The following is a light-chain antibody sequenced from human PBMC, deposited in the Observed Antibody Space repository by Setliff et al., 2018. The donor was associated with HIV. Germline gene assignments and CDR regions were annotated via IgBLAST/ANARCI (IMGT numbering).Light chain of an antibody. CDR2: DVS. V-gene: IGLV2-14*03. CDR3: SSYTSSSTRV. CDR1: SSDVGGYNY. Sequence: QSVLTQPASVSGSPGQSNTISCTGTSSDVGGYNYVSWYQQHPGKAPKLMIYDVSNRPSGVSNRFSGSKSGNTASLTISGLQAVDEADYYCSSYTSSSTRVFGTWTKVTVL. J-gene: IGLJ1*01.